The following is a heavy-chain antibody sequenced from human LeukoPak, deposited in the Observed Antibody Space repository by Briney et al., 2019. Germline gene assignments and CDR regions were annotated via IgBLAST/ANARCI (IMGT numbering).Heavy chain of an antibody. CDR1: GFTLRGYG. Sequence: GGSLRLSCAASGFTLRGYGMHWVRQAPGKGLEWVAFIRYDGSDKSYADSVKGRFTISRDNAKNSLYLQMSSLRAEDTAVYYCARDSGSYYYDSSGTDDAFDIWGQGTMVTVSS. V-gene: IGHV3-30*02. CDR2: IRYDGSDK. D-gene: IGHD3-22*01. CDR3: ARDSGSYYYDSSGTDDAFDI. J-gene: IGHJ3*02.